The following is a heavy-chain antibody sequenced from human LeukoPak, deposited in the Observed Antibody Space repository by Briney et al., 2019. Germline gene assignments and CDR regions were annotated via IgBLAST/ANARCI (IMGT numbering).Heavy chain of an antibody. D-gene: IGHD6-19*01. Sequence: GGSLRLSCAASGFTVSSNYMSWVRQAPGKGLEWVSVIYSGGSTYYADSVKGRFTISRDNSKNTLYLQMNSLRAEDTAVYYCASGDIAVADSFWGQGTLVTVSS. V-gene: IGHV3-53*01. CDR1: GFTVSSNY. CDR3: ASGDIAVADSF. CDR2: IYSGGST. J-gene: IGHJ4*02.